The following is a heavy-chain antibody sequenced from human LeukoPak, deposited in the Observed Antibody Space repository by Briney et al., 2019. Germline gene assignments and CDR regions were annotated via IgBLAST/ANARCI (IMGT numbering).Heavy chain of an antibody. D-gene: IGHD2-15*01. CDR2: INPNSGGT. CDR1: GGTFSSYA. Sequence: ASVKVSCKASGGTFSSYAISWVRQAPGQGLEWMGWINPNSGGTNYAQKFQGRVTMTRDTSISTAYMELSRLRSDDTAVYYCARGKVVAAINYYYMDVWGKGTTVTVSS. V-gene: IGHV1-2*02. CDR3: ARGKVVAAINYYYMDV. J-gene: IGHJ6*03.